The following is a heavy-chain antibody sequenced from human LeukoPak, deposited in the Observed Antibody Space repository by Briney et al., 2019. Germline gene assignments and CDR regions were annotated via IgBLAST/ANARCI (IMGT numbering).Heavy chain of an antibody. Sequence: GASVKVSCKASGGTFSSYAISWVRQAPGQGLEWMGGIIPIFGTANYAQKFQGRVTITADKSTSTAYMELSSLRSEDMAVYYCASSIAARPGHDYGGQGTLVTVSS. CDR3: ASSIAARPGHDY. D-gene: IGHD6-6*01. V-gene: IGHV1-69*06. CDR1: GGTFSSYA. CDR2: IIPIFGTA. J-gene: IGHJ4*02.